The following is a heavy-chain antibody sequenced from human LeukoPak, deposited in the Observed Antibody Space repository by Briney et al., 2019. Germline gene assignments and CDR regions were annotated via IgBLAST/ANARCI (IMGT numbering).Heavy chain of an antibody. CDR3: ARLDRGQQLPGEGFDY. CDR2: IYPGDSDT. Sequence: GESLRISCKAFGYTHTNYWIGWVRQMPVKGLEWLGIIYPGDSDTKYSPSFQGQVTISADKSISTAYLQWSSLKASDTAIYYCARLDRGQQLPGEGFDYWGQGTLVTVSS. V-gene: IGHV5-51*01. J-gene: IGHJ4*02. CDR1: GYTHTNYW. D-gene: IGHD2-21*01.